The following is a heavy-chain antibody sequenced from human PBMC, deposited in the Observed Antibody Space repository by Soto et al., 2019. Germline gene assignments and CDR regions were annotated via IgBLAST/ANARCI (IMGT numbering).Heavy chain of an antibody. Sequence: EVQLLESGGGLVQPGGSLRLSCAASGFTFRSYAMSWVRQAPGKGLEWVSGISGNGGSTYYADSVKGRFTISRDNSNNTLYVQMNSLRVDDTAVYYCAKAQTTVTTGNWFDPWGQGTLVTVSS. CDR2: ISGNGGST. CDR1: GFTFRSYA. CDR3: AKAQTTVTTGNWFDP. V-gene: IGHV3-23*01. D-gene: IGHD4-17*01. J-gene: IGHJ5*02.